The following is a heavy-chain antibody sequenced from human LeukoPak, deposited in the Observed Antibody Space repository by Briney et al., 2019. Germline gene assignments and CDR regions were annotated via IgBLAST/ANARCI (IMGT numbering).Heavy chain of an antibody. D-gene: IGHD4-17*01. CDR3: GKDRGVTTTYYFDY. V-gene: IGHV3-9*01. CDR1: GFTLDDYA. J-gene: IGHJ4*02. CDR2: ISWNSGSI. Sequence: PGGSLRLSCAPSGFTLDDYAMHWVREAPGKGLEWVSGISWNSGSIGYADSVKGRFTISRDNAKNSLYLQMNSLRAEDTALYFCGKDRGVTTTYYFDYWGQGTVVTVSS.